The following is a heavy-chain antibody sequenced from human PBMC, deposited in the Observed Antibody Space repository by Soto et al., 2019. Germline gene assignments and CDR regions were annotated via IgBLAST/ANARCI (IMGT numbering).Heavy chain of an antibody. D-gene: IGHD6-6*01. V-gene: IGHV4-38-2*01. J-gene: IGHJ4*02. CDR1: GYSISSGYY. CDR3: ARVDSSSGFDY. CDR2: IYHSGST. Sequence: SETLSLTCAFSGYSISSGYYWGWIRQPPGKGLEWIGSIYHSGSTYYNPSLKSRVTISVDTSKNQFSLRLTSVTAADTAVYYCARVDSSSGFDYWGQGTLVTVS.